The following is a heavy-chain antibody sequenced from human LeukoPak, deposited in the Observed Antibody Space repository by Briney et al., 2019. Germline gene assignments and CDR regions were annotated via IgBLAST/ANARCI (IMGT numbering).Heavy chain of an antibody. J-gene: IGHJ2*01. Sequence: SVKVSCKASGGTFSKNVVSWVRQAPGQGLEWMGGIIPFFDVVSSAQKFQGRVTITADKSTSTAYMELSSLRSEDTAVYYCALSGTMNTVTYFDLWGRGTLVTVSS. CDR2: IIPFFDVV. D-gene: IGHD4-17*01. V-gene: IGHV1-69*10. CDR3: ALSGTMNTVTYFDL. CDR1: GGTFSKNV.